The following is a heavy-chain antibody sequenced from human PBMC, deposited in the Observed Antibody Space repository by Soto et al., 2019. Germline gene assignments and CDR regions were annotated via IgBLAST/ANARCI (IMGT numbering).Heavy chain of an antibody. CDR3: ERENFDWSLNWFDP. CDR1: GVTFSGFG. D-gene: IGHD3-9*01. Sequence: GGSKRDSKAAAGVTFSGFGGSWVRQTQGKGLEWVSYISSSSSTIYYADSVKGRFTISRDNAKNSLYLQMNSLRDEDTAVYYCERENFDWSLNWFDPWGQGTLVTSP. V-gene: IGHV3-48*02. J-gene: IGHJ5*02. CDR2: ISSSSSTI.